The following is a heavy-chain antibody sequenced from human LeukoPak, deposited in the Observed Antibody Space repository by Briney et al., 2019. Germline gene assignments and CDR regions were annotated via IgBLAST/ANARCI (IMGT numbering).Heavy chain of an antibody. D-gene: IGHD2-15*01. CDR3: AGGVVAALDFDY. CDR1: GGSISSYY. CDR2: IYYSGST. J-gene: IGHJ4*02. V-gene: IGHV4-59*01. Sequence: SETLSLTCTVSGGSISSYYWSWIRQPPGKGLEWIGYIYYSGSTNYNPSLKSRVTISVDTSKNQFSLKLSSVPAADTAVYYCAGGVVAALDFDYWGQGTLVTVSS.